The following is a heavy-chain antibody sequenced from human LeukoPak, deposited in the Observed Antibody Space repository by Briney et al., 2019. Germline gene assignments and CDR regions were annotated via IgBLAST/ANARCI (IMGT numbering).Heavy chain of an antibody. CDR1: GFIFRSYG. CDR2: ISYDGSKK. V-gene: IGHV3-30*18. D-gene: IGHD2-15*01. J-gene: IGHJ5*02. CDR3: AKDPRYCSGGSCYPFGWFDP. Sequence: GGSLRHSRVVSGFIFRSYGMHWVRQAPGKGLEWVAEISYDGSKKYYADSVKGRFTISRDNSKNALSLEMNSLRAEDTAVYYCAKDPRYCSGGSCYPFGWFDPWGQGTLVTVSS.